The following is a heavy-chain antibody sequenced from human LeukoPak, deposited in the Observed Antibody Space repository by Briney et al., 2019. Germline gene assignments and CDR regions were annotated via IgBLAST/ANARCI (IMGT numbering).Heavy chain of an antibody. CDR3: SRESGAFSPFGY. D-gene: IGHD1-26*01. CDR2: ISLSGLT. Sequence: SGTLSLTCGVSGGSISSTNWWSWVRQPPGQGLESIGEISLSGLTNYNPSLKSRVTMSLDKSKNHLSLNLTSVTAADTAVYYCSRESGAFSPFGYWGQGTLVTVSS. V-gene: IGHV4-4*02. CDR1: GGSISSTNW. J-gene: IGHJ4*02.